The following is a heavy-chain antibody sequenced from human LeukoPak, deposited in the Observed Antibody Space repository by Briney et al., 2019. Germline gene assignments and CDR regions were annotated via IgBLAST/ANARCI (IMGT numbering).Heavy chain of an antibody. Sequence: PSETLSLTCAVYGGSFSGHYWSWIRQPPGKGLEWIGEINHSGSTNYNPSLKSRVTISVDTSKNQFSLKLSSVTAADAAVCYCARAQGCYSSGWYGTGTCYMDVWGKGTTVTVSS. D-gene: IGHD6-19*01. V-gene: IGHV4-34*01. CDR3: ARAQGCYSSGWYGTGTCYMDV. J-gene: IGHJ6*03. CDR1: GGSFSGHY. CDR2: INHSGST.